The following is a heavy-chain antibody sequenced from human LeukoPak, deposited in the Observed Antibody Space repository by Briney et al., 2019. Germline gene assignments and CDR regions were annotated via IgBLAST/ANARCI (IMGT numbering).Heavy chain of an antibody. Sequence: GGSLRLSCAASGFTFSSYAMTWVRQAPGKGLEWVSAISGSGGSTYYADSVKGRFTISRDNSKNTLYLQMNSLRAEDTAIYYCAKDQLADYYDNSGYFDCWGQGTLVTVS. D-gene: IGHD3-22*01. J-gene: IGHJ4*02. CDR2: ISGSGGST. CDR3: AKDQLADYYDNSGYFDC. CDR1: GFTFSSYA. V-gene: IGHV3-23*01.